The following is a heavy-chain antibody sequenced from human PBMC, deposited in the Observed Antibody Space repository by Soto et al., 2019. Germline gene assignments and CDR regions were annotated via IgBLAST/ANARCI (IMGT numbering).Heavy chain of an antibody. J-gene: IGHJ4*02. V-gene: IGHV3-66*01. CDR3: ARDFPGVGLDY. CDR1: GFTVSSNY. Sequence: EVQLVESGGGLVQPGGSLRLSCAASGFTVSSNYMSWVRQAPGKGLEWVSVIYSGGSTYYADSVKGRFTISRDNAKNTLYLQMNSLRAEDTAVYYCARDFPGVGLDYWGQGTLVTVSS. D-gene: IGHD1-26*01. CDR2: IYSGGST.